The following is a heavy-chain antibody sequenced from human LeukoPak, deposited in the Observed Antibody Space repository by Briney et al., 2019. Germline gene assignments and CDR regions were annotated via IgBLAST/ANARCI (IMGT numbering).Heavy chain of an antibody. CDR3: AKGRGYSLSGYYFDY. CDR1: GFTFDDYA. V-gene: IGHV3-9*01. Sequence: GGSLRLSCAASGFTFDDYAMHWVRQAPGKGLEWVPGISWNSGSIGYADSVKGRFTISRDNAKNSLYLQMNSLRAEDTALYYCAKGRGYSLSGYYFDYWGQGTLVTVSS. D-gene: IGHD5-18*01. J-gene: IGHJ4*02. CDR2: ISWNSGSI.